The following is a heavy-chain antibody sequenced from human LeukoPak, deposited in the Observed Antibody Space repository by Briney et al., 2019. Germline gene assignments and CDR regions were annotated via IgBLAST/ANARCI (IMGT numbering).Heavy chain of an antibody. J-gene: IGHJ4*02. CDR3: ARDLGHYYGSGSYFDY. D-gene: IGHD3-10*01. CDR1: GYTFTSYY. Sequence: ASVKVSCKASGYTFTSYYMHWVRQAPGQGLEWMGIINPSGGSTSYAQKFQGRVTMTRDTSTSTVYMEPSSLRSEDTAVYYCARDLGHYYGSGSYFDYWGQGTLVTVSS. V-gene: IGHV1-46*01. CDR2: INPSGGST.